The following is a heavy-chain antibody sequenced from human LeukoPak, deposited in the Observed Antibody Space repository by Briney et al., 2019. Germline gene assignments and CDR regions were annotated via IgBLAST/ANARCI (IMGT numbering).Heavy chain of an antibody. D-gene: IGHD2-2*01. CDR3: ARVPPSAHQLLSSDY. CDR2: ISANNGET. CDR1: GYTFIDYY. V-gene: IGHV1-18*04. Sequence: ASVKVSCKASGYTFIDYYIYWVRQAPGQGLEWMAWISANNGETRYAQNLQGRVTMTTDTSTSTAYMELRSLRSDGTAVCYCARVPPSAHQLLSSDYWGQGTQVTVSS. J-gene: IGHJ4*02.